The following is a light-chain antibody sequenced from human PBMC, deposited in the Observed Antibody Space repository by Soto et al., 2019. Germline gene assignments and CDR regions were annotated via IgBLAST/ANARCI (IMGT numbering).Light chain of an antibody. CDR2: EVT. V-gene: IGLV2-14*01. J-gene: IGLJ2*01. Sequence: QSVLTQPASVSGSLGQSITISCTGTSSDVGGYNYVSWYQQHPGKAPKLMIYEVTNRPSGVSHRFSGSKSGNTASLTISGHQAEDEADYYCSSYTANTTPGIFGGGTKLTVL. CDR3: SSYTANTTPGI. CDR1: SSDVGGYNY.